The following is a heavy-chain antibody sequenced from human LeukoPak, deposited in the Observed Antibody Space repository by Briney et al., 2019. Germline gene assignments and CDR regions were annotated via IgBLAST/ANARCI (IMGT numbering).Heavy chain of an antibody. CDR2: ISSSSSTI. CDR1: GSTFSSYG. CDR3: ASGSGTYYRAFDI. V-gene: IGHV3-48*01. Sequence: GGSLRLSCAASGSTFSSYGMNWVRQAPGKGLEWVSYISSSSSTIYYADSVKGRFTISRDNAKNSLYLQMNSLRAEDTAVYYCASGSGTYYRAFDIWGQGTMVTVSS. D-gene: IGHD3-10*01. J-gene: IGHJ3*02.